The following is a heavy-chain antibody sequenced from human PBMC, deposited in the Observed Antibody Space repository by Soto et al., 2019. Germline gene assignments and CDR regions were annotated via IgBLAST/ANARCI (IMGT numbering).Heavy chain of an antibody. CDR2: ISWNSGSI. CDR3: AKDGGGSPYNWFDP. D-gene: IGHD2-15*01. J-gene: IGHJ5*02. CDR1: GFTFDDYA. V-gene: IGHV3-9*01. Sequence: AGGSLRLSCAASGFTFDDYAMHWVRQAPGEGLEWVSGISWNSGSIGYADSVKGRFTISRDNAKNSLYLQMNSLRAEDTALYYCAKDGGGSPYNWFDPWGQGTLVTVSS.